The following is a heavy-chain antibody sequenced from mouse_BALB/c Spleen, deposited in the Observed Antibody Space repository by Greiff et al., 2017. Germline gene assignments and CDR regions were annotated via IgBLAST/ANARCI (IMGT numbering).Heavy chain of an antibody. CDR1: GYTFTSYW. J-gene: IGHJ2*02. Sequence: QVQLQQSGAELAKPGASVKMSCKASGYTFTSYWMHWVKQRPGQGLEWIGYINPSTGYTEYNQKFKDKATLTADKSSSTAYMQLSSLTSEDSAVYYCARGRVVTNNYLIDYWGQGTSVTVSS. V-gene: IGHV1-7*01. D-gene: IGHD2-2*01. CDR2: INPSTGYT. CDR3: ARGRVVTNNYLIDY.